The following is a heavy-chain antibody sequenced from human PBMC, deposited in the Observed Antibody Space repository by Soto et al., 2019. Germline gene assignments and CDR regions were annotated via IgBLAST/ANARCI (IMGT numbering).Heavy chain of an antibody. Sequence: GGSLRLSCAASVSTFSGYYMNWIRQAPGKGLEWDSYINSGSTYTNYADSVKGRFTISRDNAKNSLYLQMNSLKTEDTAVYYCARIYGMDVWGQGTMVTVSS. CDR3: ARIYGMDV. V-gene: IGHV3-11*03. CDR2: INSGSTYT. J-gene: IGHJ6*02. CDR1: VSTFSGYY.